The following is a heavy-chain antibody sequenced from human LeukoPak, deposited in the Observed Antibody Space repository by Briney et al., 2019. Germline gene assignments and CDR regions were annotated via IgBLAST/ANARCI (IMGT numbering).Heavy chain of an antibody. J-gene: IGHJ6*02. V-gene: IGHV3-33*01. D-gene: IGHD3-9*01. Sequence: PGGSLRLSCAASGFTFSSYGMHWVRQVRQDPGKGPEWVAVIWFDGSKKYYSDSVKGRFTISRDNSKNTLYLQMNSLRAEDTAVYYCARVANITTFGMDVWGQGTTVTVSS. CDR2: IWFDGSKK. CDR3: ARVANITTFGMDV. CDR1: GFTFSSYG.